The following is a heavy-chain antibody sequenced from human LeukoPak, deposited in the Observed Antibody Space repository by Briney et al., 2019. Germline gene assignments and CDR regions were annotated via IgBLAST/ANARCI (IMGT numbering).Heavy chain of an antibody. D-gene: IGHD6-19*01. J-gene: IGHJ3*02. Sequence: SQTLSLTCTVSGGSISSGSYYWSWIRQPAGKGLEWIGRIYTSGSTNYNPSLKSRVTISVDTSKNQFSLKLSSVTAADTAVYYCAREVAKNFSGWYWNFLNDAFDIWGQGTMVTVSS. V-gene: IGHV4-61*02. CDR1: GGSISSGSYY. CDR3: AREVAKNFSGWYWNFLNDAFDI. CDR2: IYTSGST.